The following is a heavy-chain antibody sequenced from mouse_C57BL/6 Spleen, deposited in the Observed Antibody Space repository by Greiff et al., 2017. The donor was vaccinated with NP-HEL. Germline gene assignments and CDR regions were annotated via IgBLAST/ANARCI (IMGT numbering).Heavy chain of an antibody. Sequence: QVQLRESGAELVKPGASVKISCKASGYAFSSYWMNWVKQRPGKGLEWIGQIYPGDGDTNYNGKFKGKATLTADKSSSTAYMQLSSLTSEDSAVYFCARSDEYYGSRGPYAMDYWGQGTSVTVSS. J-gene: IGHJ4*01. CDR3: ARSDEYYGSRGPYAMDY. CDR2: IYPGDGDT. V-gene: IGHV1-80*01. D-gene: IGHD1-1*01. CDR1: GYAFSSYW.